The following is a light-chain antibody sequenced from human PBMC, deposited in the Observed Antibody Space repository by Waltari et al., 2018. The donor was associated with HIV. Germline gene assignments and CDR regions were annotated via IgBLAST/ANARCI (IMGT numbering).Light chain of an antibody. J-gene: IGLJ3*02. Sequence: HSALTQPASVSGSPGQSITISCTGTSSDIGGYKYVSWYQQQPGKAPKLMISEVSNRPAGVSNRFSGSNSGNTSSLTISGLQAEDDADYYCSSYTTSSTWVFGGGTKLTVL. CDR3: SSYTTSSTWV. CDR2: EVS. V-gene: IGLV2-14*01. CDR1: SSDIGGYKY.